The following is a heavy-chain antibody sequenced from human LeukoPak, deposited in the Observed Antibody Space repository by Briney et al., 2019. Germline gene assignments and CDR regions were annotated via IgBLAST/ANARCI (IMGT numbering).Heavy chain of an antibody. Sequence: GGSLRLSCAASGFTFSDYYMSWVRQAPGKGLEWVSYISSSSSQTNYADSVKGRFTISRDNAKNSLYLQMSSLRAEDTAVYYCARVRGSYAVDYWGQGTLVTVSS. CDR1: GFTFSDYY. CDR2: ISSSSSQT. CDR3: ARVRGSYAVDY. V-gene: IGHV3-11*06. J-gene: IGHJ4*02. D-gene: IGHD1-26*01.